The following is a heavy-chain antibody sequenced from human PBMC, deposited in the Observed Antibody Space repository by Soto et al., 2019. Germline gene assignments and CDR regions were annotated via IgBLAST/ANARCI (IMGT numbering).Heavy chain of an antibody. Sequence: SQTLSLTCTVSGGSISSYYWSWIRQPPGKGLEWIGYIYYSGSTNYNPSLKSRVTISVDTSKNQFSLKLSSVTAADTAVYYCAISPGGSGWYFPYWGQGTLVTVSS. D-gene: IGHD6-19*01. CDR2: IYYSGST. CDR3: AISPGGSGWYFPY. V-gene: IGHV4-59*01. CDR1: GGSISSYY. J-gene: IGHJ4*02.